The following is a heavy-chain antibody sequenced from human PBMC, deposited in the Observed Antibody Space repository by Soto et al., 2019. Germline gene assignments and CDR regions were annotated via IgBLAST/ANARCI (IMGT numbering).Heavy chain of an antibody. J-gene: IGHJ3*02. CDR1: GGTFSSYA. CDR2: IIPIFGTA. CDR3: ARARPHYYYDSSGYYYGSAFDI. Sequence: QVQLVQSGAEVQKPGSSVKVSCKASGGTFSSYAISWVRQAPGQGLEWMGGIIPIFGTANYAQKFQGRVTITADESTSTAYMELSSLRSEDTAVYYCARARPHYYYDSSGYYYGSAFDIWGQGTMVTVSS. V-gene: IGHV1-69*01. D-gene: IGHD3-22*01.